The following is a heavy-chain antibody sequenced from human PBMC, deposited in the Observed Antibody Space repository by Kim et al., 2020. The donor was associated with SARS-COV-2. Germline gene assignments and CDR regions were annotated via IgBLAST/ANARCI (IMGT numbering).Heavy chain of an antibody. CDR2: VTGSGART. V-gene: IGHV3-23*01. Sequence: GGSLRLSCATSGFAFSTYAMGWVRQAPGKGLEWVSVVTGSGARTYYIDSVKGRFTIVRDSSKNTVYLQMNSLGVDDTAVYYCAKGDSSDYYFSYFQYWG. CDR3: AKGDSSDYYFSYFQY. J-gene: IGHJ1*01. CDR1: GFAFSTYA. D-gene: IGHD3-22*01.